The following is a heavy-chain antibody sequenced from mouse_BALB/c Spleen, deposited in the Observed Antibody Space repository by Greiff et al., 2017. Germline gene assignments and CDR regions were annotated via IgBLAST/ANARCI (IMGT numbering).Heavy chain of an antibody. CDR2: INPSSGYT. J-gene: IGHJ4*01. Sequence: VQLQESGAELARPGASVKMSCKASGYTFTSYTMHWVKQRPGQGLEWIGYINPSSGYTNYNQKFKDKATLTADKSPSTAYMQLSSLTSEDSAVYYCARNRRFYAMDYWGQGTSVTVSS. CDR3: ARNRRFYAMDY. CDR1: GYTFTSYT. V-gene: IGHV1-4*01.